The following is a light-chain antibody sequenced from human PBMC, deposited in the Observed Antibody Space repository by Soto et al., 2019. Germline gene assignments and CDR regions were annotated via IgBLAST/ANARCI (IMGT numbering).Light chain of an antibody. V-gene: IGKV2-30*01. CDR2: KIS. Sequence: DVVMTQSPLSLPVTLGQPASVSCRSSQSLVYSNGNTFLSWFQQRPGQSPGRLIYKISNRDSGVPDRFSGSGSGTDFTLKISRVEAEDVGVYYCMQGTFWPITFGQGTKLDIK. CDR3: MQGTFWPIT. J-gene: IGKJ2*01. CDR1: QSLVYSNGNTF.